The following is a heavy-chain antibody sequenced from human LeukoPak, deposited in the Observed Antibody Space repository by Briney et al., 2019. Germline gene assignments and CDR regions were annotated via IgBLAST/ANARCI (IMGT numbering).Heavy chain of an antibody. CDR3: ARDTASGYYTRNWFDP. CDR1: GGSISSGSYY. Sequence: SETLSPTCTVSGGSISSGSYYWSWIRQPAGKGLEWIGRIYTSGSTNYNPSLKSRVTISVDTSKNQFSLKLSSVTAADTAVYYCARDTASGYYTRNWFDPWGQGTLVTVSS. D-gene: IGHD3-22*01. J-gene: IGHJ5*02. V-gene: IGHV4-61*02. CDR2: IYTSGST.